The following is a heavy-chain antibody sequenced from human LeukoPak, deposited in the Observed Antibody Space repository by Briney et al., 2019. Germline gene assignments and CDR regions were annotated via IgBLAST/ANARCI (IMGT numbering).Heavy chain of an antibody. D-gene: IGHD3-10*01. V-gene: IGHV1-8*01. J-gene: IGHJ6*02. CDR3: ARGRNYYGSGRSRYYGMDV. CDR2: MNPNSGNT. Sequence: ASLKVSCKASGYTFTSYDINWVRQATGQGLEWMGWMNPNSGNTGYAQKFQGRVTMTRNTSISTAYMELSSLRSEDTAVYYCARGRNYYGSGRSRYYGMDVWGQGTTVTVSS. CDR1: GYTFTSYD.